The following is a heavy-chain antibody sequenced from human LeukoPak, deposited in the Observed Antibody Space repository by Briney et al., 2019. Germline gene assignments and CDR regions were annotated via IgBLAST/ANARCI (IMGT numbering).Heavy chain of an antibody. CDR3: ARDGGELLSFFDY. CDR2: INPSGGST. V-gene: IGHV1-46*01. Sequence: ASVKVSCKASGYTFTSYYMHWVRQAPGQGLEWMGIINPSGGSTSYAQKFQGRITMTRDMSTGTVYMEMSSLRSEDTAVYYCARDGGELLSFFDYWGQGTLVTVSS. J-gene: IGHJ4*02. CDR1: GYTFTSYY. D-gene: IGHD1-26*01.